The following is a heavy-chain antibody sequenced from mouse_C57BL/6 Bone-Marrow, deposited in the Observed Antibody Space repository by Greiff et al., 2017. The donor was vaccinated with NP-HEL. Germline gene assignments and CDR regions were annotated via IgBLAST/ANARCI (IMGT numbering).Heavy chain of an antibody. CDR3: ARLGLLHDY. V-gene: IGHV1-81*01. CDR1: GYTFTSYG. D-gene: IGHD2-3*01. J-gene: IGHJ2*01. Sequence: QVQLQQSGAELARPGASVKLSCKASGYTFTSYGISWVKQRTGQGLEWIGEIYPRSGNTYYNEKFKGKATLTADKSSSTAYMGLRSLTSEDSAVYFCARLGLLHDYWGQGTTLTVSS. CDR2: IYPRSGNT.